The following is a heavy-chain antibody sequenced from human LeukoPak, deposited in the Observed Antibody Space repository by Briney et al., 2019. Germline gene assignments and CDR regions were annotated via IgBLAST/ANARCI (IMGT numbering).Heavy chain of an antibody. CDR1: GYSFTTYW. CDR3: XXXXDERGYKDIFDI. J-gene: IGHJ3*02. CDR2: IYPGDSDT. V-gene: IGHV5-51*01. Sequence: GESLKISCKGSGYSFTTYWIGWVRQMPGKGLEWLGIIYPGDSDTRYSPSFQGQVTISADKSISTAYLQWSSLKASDAAMYYWXXXXDERGYKDIFDIWGQGTMVTVSS. D-gene: IGHD5-18*01.